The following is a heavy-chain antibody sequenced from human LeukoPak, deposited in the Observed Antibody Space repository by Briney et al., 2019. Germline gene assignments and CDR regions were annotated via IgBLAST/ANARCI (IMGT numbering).Heavy chain of an antibody. CDR1: GYTFTGYY. Sequence: GASVKVSCKASGYTFTGYYMHWVRQAPGQGLEWMGWINPNSGGTNYAQKFQGRVTMTRDTSISTAYMELSRLRSDDTAVYYCARGSLVTMVRGVRGLDYWGQGTLVTVSS. CDR2: INPNSGGT. J-gene: IGHJ4*02. V-gene: IGHV1-2*02. D-gene: IGHD3-10*01. CDR3: ARGSLVTMVRGVRGLDY.